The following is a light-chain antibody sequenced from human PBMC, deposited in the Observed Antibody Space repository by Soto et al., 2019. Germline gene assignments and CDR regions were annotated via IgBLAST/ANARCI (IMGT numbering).Light chain of an antibody. Sequence: QSVLAQPASVSGSPGQSITISCTGTSTDVGRYNYVSWYQQHPGKAPKLMVYDVSNRPSWVSNRFSGSKSGITASLTISGLQAEDEADYYCTSYTSDSTYVFGPGTKVTAL. V-gene: IGLV2-14*01. CDR3: TSYTSDSTYV. CDR2: DVS. J-gene: IGLJ1*01. CDR1: STDVGRYNY.